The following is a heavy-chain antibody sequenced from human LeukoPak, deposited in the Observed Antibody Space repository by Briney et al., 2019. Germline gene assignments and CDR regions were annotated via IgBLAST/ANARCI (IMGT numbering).Heavy chain of an antibody. V-gene: IGHV3-15*01. Sequence: TTGGSLRLSCAASGFTFSNAWMNWVRQAPGKGLEWVGRIKSKTDDGITDYAAPVKGRFTISRDDSKNTLYLQMNSLKTEDTAVYYCATDPDLWFGELLYHGDYWGQGTLVTVSS. CDR2: IKSKTDDGIT. D-gene: IGHD3-10*01. J-gene: IGHJ4*02. CDR3: ATDPDLWFGELLYHGDY. CDR1: GFTFSNAW.